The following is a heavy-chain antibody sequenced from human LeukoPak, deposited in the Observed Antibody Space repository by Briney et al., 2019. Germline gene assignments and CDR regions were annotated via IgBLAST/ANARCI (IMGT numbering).Heavy chain of an antibody. Sequence: PSETLSLTCTVSGGSISSYYWSWIRQPPGKGLEWIGYIYYSGSTNYNPSLKSRVTISVDTSKNQFSLKLSSVTAADTAVYYCARDGEGGDYGDYYFDYWGQGTLVTVSS. CDR3: ARDGEGGDYGDYYFDY. D-gene: IGHD4-17*01. V-gene: IGHV4-59*12. CDR1: GGSISSYY. CDR2: IYYSGST. J-gene: IGHJ4*02.